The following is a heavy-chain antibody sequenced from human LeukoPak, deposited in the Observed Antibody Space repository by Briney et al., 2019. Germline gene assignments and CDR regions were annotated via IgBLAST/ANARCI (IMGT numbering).Heavy chain of an antibody. CDR3: ARSLIVASEDY. J-gene: IGHJ4*02. Sequence: GGSLRLSCAASGFMFDSFYMGWIRQVPGKGLDYIALISASGAVPYYAESVKGRFTISRDNAKNSVSLQMNSLSADDTAVYYCARSLIVASEDYWGQGTLVTVSS. CDR2: ISASGAVP. V-gene: IGHV3-11*04. D-gene: IGHD3-22*01. CDR1: GFMFDSFY.